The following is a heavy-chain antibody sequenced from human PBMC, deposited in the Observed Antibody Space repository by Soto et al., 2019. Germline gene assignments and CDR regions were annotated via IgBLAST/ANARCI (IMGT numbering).Heavy chain of an antibody. Sequence: HPGGSLRLSCAASGFTFSSYGMHWVRQAPGKGLEWVAVISYDGSNKYYADSVKGRFTISRDNSKNTLYLQMNSLRAEDTAVYYCAKDLAYSSSSYAFDIWGQGTMVTVSS. CDR1: GFTFSSYG. CDR2: ISYDGSNK. J-gene: IGHJ3*02. V-gene: IGHV3-30*18. D-gene: IGHD6-6*01. CDR3: AKDLAYSSSSYAFDI.